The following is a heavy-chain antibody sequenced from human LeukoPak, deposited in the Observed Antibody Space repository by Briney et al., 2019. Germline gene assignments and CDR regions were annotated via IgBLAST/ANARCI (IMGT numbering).Heavy chain of an antibody. CDR3: ARDRCSGGSCYSADDAFDI. V-gene: IGHV3-66*01. CDR2: IYSGGST. Sequence: GGSLRLSCAASGFTVSSNYMSWLRQAPGKGLEWVSVIYSGGSTYYADSVKGRFTISRDNSKNTLYLQMNSLRAEDTAVYYCARDRCSGGSCYSADDAFDIWGQGTMVTVSS. D-gene: IGHD2-15*01. J-gene: IGHJ3*02. CDR1: GFTVSSNY.